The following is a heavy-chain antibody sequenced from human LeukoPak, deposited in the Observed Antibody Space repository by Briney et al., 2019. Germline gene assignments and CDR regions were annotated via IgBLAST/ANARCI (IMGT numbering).Heavy chain of an antibody. J-gene: IGHJ3*02. D-gene: IGHD3-3*01. Sequence: GRSLRLSCAASGFTFSSYAMHWVRQAPGKGLEWVSGINWNGGSTGYADSVKGRFTISRDNAKNSLYLQMNSLRAEDTALYYCARQGDYDFRSGHKDDAFDIWGQGTMVTVSS. CDR3: ARQGDYDFRSGHKDDAFDI. V-gene: IGHV3-20*04. CDR1: GFTFSSYA. CDR2: INWNGGST.